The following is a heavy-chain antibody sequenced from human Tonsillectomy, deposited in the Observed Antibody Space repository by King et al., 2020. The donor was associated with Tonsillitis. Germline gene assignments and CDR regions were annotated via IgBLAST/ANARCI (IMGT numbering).Heavy chain of an antibody. D-gene: IGHD5-12*01. CDR1: GFTFSSYD. CDR3: ARLNGATFDY. Sequence: VQLVESGGGLVQPGGSLRLSCAASGFTFSSYDMHWVRQPTGKGLEWVAGIVTNGDTYYPGYVKGRFTISRDNAKDSLYLQMNSLGAGYAPVYYCARLNGATFDYWGQGALVTVSS. J-gene: IGHJ4*02. CDR2: IVTNGDT. V-gene: IGHV3-13*01.